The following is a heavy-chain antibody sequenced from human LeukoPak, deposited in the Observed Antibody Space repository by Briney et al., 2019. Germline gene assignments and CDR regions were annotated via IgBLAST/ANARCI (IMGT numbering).Heavy chain of an antibody. Sequence: GGSLRLSCAASGFTFSSYAMSWVRQAPGKGLEWVSAISGSGGSTYYADSVKGRFTISRDNSKNTLYLQMNSLRAEDTAVYYCAKEKEKGYQLLQYYYYGMDVWGQGTTVTVSS. CDR3: AKEKEKGYQLLQYYYYGMDV. D-gene: IGHD2-2*01. J-gene: IGHJ6*02. V-gene: IGHV3-23*01. CDR2: ISGSGGST. CDR1: GFTFSSYA.